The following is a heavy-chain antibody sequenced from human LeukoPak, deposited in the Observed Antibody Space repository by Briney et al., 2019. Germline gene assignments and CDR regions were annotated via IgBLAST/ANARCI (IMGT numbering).Heavy chain of an antibody. Sequence: PGGSLRLSCAASGFTFSKAWMSWVRQSPGKGLEWVGRIRSKTDGETTDYAAAVKGRFTLSRDDSKNTLYLQMNSLKTEDTAVYYCTYTPLRPITIFGVVIDRTDYWGQGTLVTVSS. CDR2: IRSKTDGETT. CDR3: TYTPLRPITIFGVVIDRTDY. D-gene: IGHD3-3*01. CDR1: GFTFSKAW. J-gene: IGHJ4*02. V-gene: IGHV3-15*01.